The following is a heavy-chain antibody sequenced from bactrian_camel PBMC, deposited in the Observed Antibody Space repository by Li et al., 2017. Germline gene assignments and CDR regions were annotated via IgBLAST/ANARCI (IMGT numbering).Heavy chain of an antibody. CDR2: VDRDGIP. CDR1: GDTRGYERD. CDR3: ASDPTLGWPDPDILPDEFGY. V-gene: IGHV3S53*01. D-gene: IGHD1*01. Sequence: HVQLVESGGGSVQSGGSLTLRCVASGDTRGYERDCMAWFRQGPGGERTGIAAVDRDGIPFYADSVKGRFTISKDNAKKVLLLQMDNLKTEDTGIYYCASDPTLGWPDPDILPDEFGYWGQGTQVTVS. J-gene: IGHJ6*01.